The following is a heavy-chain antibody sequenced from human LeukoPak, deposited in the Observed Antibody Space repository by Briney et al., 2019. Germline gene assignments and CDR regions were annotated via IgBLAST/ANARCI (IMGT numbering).Heavy chain of an antibody. V-gene: IGHV3-23*01. J-gene: IGHJ6*02. CDR2: ISRSGDNT. CDR3: ARGGGMDV. CDR1: GFTFSSYA. Sequence: GGSLRLSCAAAGFTFSSYAMTWVRQAPGKGLEWVSAISRSGDNTYHADSVKVRFTISRDNSKNTLYLQMNSLRAEDTALYYCARGGGMDVWGQGTTVTVSS.